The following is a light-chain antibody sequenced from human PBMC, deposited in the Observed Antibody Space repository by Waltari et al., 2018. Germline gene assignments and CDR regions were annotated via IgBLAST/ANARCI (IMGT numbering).Light chain of an antibody. CDR1: QSLVHSDGKTY. Sequence: DVVMTQSPLSLPVTLGQPASISCKSSQSLVHSDGKTYLNWLPQRPGHSPRRLIYKVANRGAGVPDRFSGSGSVTDFTLKISRVEAEDVGVYYCMQGTHWPPWTFGQGTKVEIK. J-gene: IGKJ1*01. CDR3: MQGTHWPPWT. CDR2: KVA. V-gene: IGKV2-30*02.